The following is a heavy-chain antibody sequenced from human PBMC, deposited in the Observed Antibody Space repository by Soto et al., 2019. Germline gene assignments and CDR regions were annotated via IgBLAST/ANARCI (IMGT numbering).Heavy chain of an antibody. CDR2: INHSGST. CDR1: GGSFSGYY. CDR3: ARGIYEGSSGYYLDV. V-gene: IGHV4-34*01. D-gene: IGHD3-22*01. J-gene: IGHJ4*02. Sequence: PSETLSLTCAVYGGSFSGYYWSWIRQPPGKGLEWIGEINHSGSTNYNPSLKSRVTISVDTSKNQFSLKLSSVTAADKAVYYCARGIYEGSSGYYLDVWGQGNLVT.